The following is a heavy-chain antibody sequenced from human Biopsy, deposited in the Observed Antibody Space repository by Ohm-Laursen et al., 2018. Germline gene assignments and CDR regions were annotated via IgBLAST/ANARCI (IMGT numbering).Heavy chain of an antibody. J-gene: IGHJ6*02. CDR2: ISWNSVSM. CDR3: ARHTKRVTVGTSTHSTKAFDL. D-gene: IGHD2-21*02. CDR1: GFTFDDYA. Sequence: SLRLSCAASGFTFDDYAMNWVRQAPGRGLEWVSGISWNSVSMNYADSQEGRFTISRDNAKNSLYLQMNSLRPEDAALYYCARHTKRVTVGTSTHSTKAFDLWGQGTKVTVSS. V-gene: IGHV3-9*01.